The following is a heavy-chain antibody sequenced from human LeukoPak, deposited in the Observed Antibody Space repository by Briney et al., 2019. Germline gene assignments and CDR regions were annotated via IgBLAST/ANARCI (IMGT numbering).Heavy chain of an antibody. J-gene: IGHJ4*02. Sequence: GGSLRLSCAASGFTFSDYAIHWVRQCPGKGLEWVSYISSSSSTIYYADSMKGRFTISRDNAKNSLYLQMNSLRAEDTAVYYCARDRTGTTGYFDYWGQGTLVTVSS. CDR2: ISSSSSTI. CDR1: GFTFSDYA. D-gene: IGHD1-1*01. CDR3: ARDRTGTTGYFDY. V-gene: IGHV3-48*04.